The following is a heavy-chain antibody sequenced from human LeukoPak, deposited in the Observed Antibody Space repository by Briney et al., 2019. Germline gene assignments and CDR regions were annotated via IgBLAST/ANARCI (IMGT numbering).Heavy chain of an antibody. D-gene: IGHD2-15*01. V-gene: IGHV3-64*01. CDR1: GFTFNKYA. CDR3: ARYCNGDNCYSGYDY. J-gene: IGHJ4*02. Sequence: PGGSLRLSRAASGFTFNKYALHWVHQAPGKGLEYVSAISTNGDSTYYANSVKGRFTISRDNSKNTLYLQMGSLRAEDMAVYYCARYCNGDNCYSGYDYWGQGTLVTVSS. CDR2: ISTNGDST.